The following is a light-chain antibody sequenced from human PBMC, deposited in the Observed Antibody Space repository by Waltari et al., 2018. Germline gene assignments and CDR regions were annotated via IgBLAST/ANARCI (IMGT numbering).Light chain of an antibody. J-gene: IGLJ3*02. CDR1: PGTVPTHFF. CDR3: LLYYGATWV. CDR2: STT. Sequence: QTVVTQEPSLTVSPGGTVPPPCPSRPGTVPTHFFPNWFQQKPGQAPRTLVYSTTNKHSWTPARFSGSLVGGKAALTLSGVQPEDEADYYCLLYYGATWVFGGGTKLTVL. V-gene: IGLV7-43*01.